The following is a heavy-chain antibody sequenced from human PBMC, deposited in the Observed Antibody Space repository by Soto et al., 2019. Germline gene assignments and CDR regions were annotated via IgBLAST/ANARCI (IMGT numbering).Heavy chain of an antibody. V-gene: IGHV4-39*01. CDR3: ARHHPEGSGGSCHGPFDY. Sequence: TSETLSLTCTVSSGSISSSSYCWGWVRQPPGKGLEWIGSIYYSGTTYYNPSLKSRVTISVDTSKTQFSLNLSSVTAADTAVYYCARHHPEGSGGSCHGPFDYWGQGTLVTVSS. CDR2: IYYSGTT. CDR1: SGSISSSSYC. D-gene: IGHD2-15*01. J-gene: IGHJ4*02.